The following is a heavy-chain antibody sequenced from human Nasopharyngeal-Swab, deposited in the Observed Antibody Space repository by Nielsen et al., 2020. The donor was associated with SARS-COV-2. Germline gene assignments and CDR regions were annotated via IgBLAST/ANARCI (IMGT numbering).Heavy chain of an antibody. CDR2: IWYDGSNK. J-gene: IGHJ4*02. D-gene: IGHD2-15*01. CDR1: GFTFSFYG. CDR3: AREGGAVVVGPAADY. Sequence: GESLKISCAASGFTFSFYGMHWVRQAPGKGLEWVAVIWYDGSNKYYADSVKGRFTISRDNSKNTLYLQMNSLRAEDTAVYYCAREGGAVVVGPAADYWGQGTLVTVSS. V-gene: IGHV3-33*01.